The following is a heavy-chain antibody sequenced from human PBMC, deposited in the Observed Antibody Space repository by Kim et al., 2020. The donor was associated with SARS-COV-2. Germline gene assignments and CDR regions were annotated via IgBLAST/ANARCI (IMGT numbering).Heavy chain of an antibody. CDR3: ARALPPNSGWYYAP. CDR1: GGSINDYY. J-gene: IGHJ5*02. CDR2: INYSGNT. D-gene: IGHD6-13*01. V-gene: IGHV4-59*01. Sequence: SETLSLTYTVSGGSINDYYWSWIRQPPGKGLEWIGYINYSGNTNYNPSLKSRVTMSVDTSKNQFSLKLSSVTAADTAMYYCARALPPNSGWYYAPWGQGTLVPVSS.